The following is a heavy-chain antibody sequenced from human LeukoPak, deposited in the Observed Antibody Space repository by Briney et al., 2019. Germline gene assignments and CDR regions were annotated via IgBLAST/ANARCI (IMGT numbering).Heavy chain of an antibody. CDR3: ARAKAVAGDYYYCMDV. CDR1: GFTFSSYD. J-gene: IGHJ6*02. D-gene: IGHD6-19*01. V-gene: IGHV3-13*01. CDR2: IGTAGAT. Sequence: GGSLRLSCAASGFTFSSYDMHWVRQATGKGLEWVAAIGTAGATSYPGSVKGRFTISRENAKNSLYLQMNSLRAGDTAVYYCARAKAVAGDYYYCMDVWGQGTTVTVSS.